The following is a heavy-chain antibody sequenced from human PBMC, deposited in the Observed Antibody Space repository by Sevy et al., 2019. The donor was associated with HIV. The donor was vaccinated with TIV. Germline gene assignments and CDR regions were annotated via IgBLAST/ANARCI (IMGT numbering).Heavy chain of an antibody. D-gene: IGHD1-26*01. Sequence: GGSLRLSCRASGFTFDDYTMSWVRQAPGKGLEGVAFIRSKAYGGTTEYGSFVKGRFTISRDESKSIAYLQMNSLKTEDTAVYYCTRVEGAADWGMDVWGQGTTVTVSS. J-gene: IGHJ6*02. CDR2: IRSKAYGGTT. CDR3: TRVEGAADWGMDV. CDR1: GFTFDDYT. V-gene: IGHV3-49*04.